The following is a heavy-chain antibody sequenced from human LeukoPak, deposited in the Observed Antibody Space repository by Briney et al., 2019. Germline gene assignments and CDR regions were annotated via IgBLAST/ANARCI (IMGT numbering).Heavy chain of an antibody. CDR1: RGSISSYY. J-gene: IGHJ4*02. V-gene: IGHV4-59*08. CDR3: ARSRRYFDWLFDY. D-gene: IGHD3-9*01. Sequence: SETLSLTCTVSRGSISSYYWTWIRQPPGKGLEWIGYIYYSGSTNYSPSLKSRVTISVDTSKNQFSLTLSSVAAADTVVFYCARSRRYFDWLFDYLVQGTLVTVSS. CDR2: IYYSGST.